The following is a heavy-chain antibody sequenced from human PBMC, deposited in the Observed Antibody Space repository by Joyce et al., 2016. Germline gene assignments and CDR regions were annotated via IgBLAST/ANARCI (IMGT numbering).Heavy chain of an antibody. CDR2: VSGSGAGT. CDR3: AKVSNFWSGFLDS. V-gene: IGHV3-23*01. D-gene: IGHD3-3*01. Sequence: EVHLLESGGGLVQPGGSLRLSCAASGVTFNNYALIWVRQAPGKGLEWVSVVSGSGAGTYYVDSVKGRFTISRDNSKDTLYLQMNSLRAEDTAIYYCAKVSNFWSGFLDSWGQGTLVTVSS. J-gene: IGHJ5*01. CDR1: GVTFNNYA.